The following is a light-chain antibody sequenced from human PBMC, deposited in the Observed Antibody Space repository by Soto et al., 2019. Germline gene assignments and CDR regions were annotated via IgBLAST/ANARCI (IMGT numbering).Light chain of an antibody. CDR1: QSISSY. V-gene: IGKV1-39*01. Sequence: DIQMTQSPSSLSASVGDRVTITCRASQSISSYLNWCQQKPGTAPKLLIYAASSLQSGVPSRFSGSGSGTDFTLTISSLQPEDFATYHCQQSYSTPYTFGQGTKLEIK. J-gene: IGKJ2*01. CDR3: QQSYSTPYT. CDR2: AAS.